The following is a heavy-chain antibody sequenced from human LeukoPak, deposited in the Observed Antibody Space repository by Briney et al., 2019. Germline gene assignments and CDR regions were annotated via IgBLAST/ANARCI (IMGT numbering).Heavy chain of an antibody. V-gene: IGHV1-69*04. D-gene: IGHD2-2*01. J-gene: IGHJ6*03. CDR3: ARGVYQLPHYYYYMDV. CDR1: GGTFSSYA. CDR2: IIPILGIA. Sequence: GSSVKVSCKASGGTFSSYAISWVRQAPGQGLEWMGRIIPILGIANYAQKFQGRVTITADKSTSTAYMELSSLRSEDTAVYYCARGVYQLPHYYYYMDVWGKGTTVTVSS.